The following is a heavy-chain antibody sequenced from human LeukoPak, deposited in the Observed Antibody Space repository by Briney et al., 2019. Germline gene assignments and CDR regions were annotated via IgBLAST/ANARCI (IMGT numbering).Heavy chain of an antibody. D-gene: IGHD3-9*01. J-gene: IGHJ4*02. V-gene: IGHV3-48*01. Sequence: GGSLRLSCAASGFTVITNDXXWXXXXXXXXLEWXSHISPSXXXXXXAXSXKGRXTXSRDNAKNSLYLQMNSLRAEDMAVYYCARDKDWAFDYWGQGTLVPVSS. CDR2: ISPSXXXX. CDR1: GFTVITND. CDR3: ARDKDWAFDY.